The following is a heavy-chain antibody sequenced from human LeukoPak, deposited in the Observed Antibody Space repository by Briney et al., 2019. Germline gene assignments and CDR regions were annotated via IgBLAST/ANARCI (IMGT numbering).Heavy chain of an antibody. CDR3: ATDYYCSSSCYVS. J-gene: IGHJ5*02. CDR2: IKSKTDGGTT. Sequence: TGGSLRLSCAASGFTFTNAWMSWVRQAPGKGLEWVGRIKSKTDGGTTDYAAPVKGRFTISRDDSKNTLYVQMNSLKTEDTAVYYCATDYYCSSSCYVSWGQGTLVTVSS. CDR1: GFTFTNAW. D-gene: IGHD2-2*01. V-gene: IGHV3-15*01.